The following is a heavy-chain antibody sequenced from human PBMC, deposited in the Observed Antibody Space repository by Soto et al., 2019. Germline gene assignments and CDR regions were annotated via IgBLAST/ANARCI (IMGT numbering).Heavy chain of an antibody. D-gene: IGHD3-10*01. CDR1: GGSISSGVYY. J-gene: IGHJ4*02. V-gene: IGHV4-31*03. Sequence: PSETLSLTCTVSGGSISSGVYYWSWIRQHPGKGLEWIGYIYYSGSTYYNPSLKSRVTISVDTSKNQFSLKLSSVTAADTAVYYCARLTSLTYYYGSGSYYQDYWGQGTLVTVSS. CDR2: IYYSGST. CDR3: ARLTSLTYYYGSGSYYQDY.